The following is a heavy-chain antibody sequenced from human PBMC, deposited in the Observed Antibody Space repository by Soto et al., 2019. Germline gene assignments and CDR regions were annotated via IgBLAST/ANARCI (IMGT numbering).Heavy chain of an antibody. CDR1: RASISSGNYY. CDR2: VYSSGSV. Sequence: QVQLQESGPGLVKPSQTLSLTCTVSRASISSGNYYWSWIRQSPGKGLEWIGYVYSSGSVFYNPSLESRVIIAVDTAENHLSIRLTSVTATDSAAYFCARGSGNDGNAYYFRRYYSSYAMAVWGQGTTVTVS. J-gene: IGHJ6*02. CDR3: ARGSGNDGNAYYFRRYYSSYAMAV. V-gene: IGHV4-30-4*01. D-gene: IGHD3-22*01.